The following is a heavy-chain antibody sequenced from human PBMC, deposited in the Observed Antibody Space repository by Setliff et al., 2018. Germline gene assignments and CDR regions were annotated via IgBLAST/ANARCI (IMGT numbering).Heavy chain of an antibody. J-gene: IGHJ3*02. V-gene: IGHV4-4*07. D-gene: IGHD1-1*01. CDR1: GGSTNNYH. CDR2: LYPNGNT. CDR3: AREDWNGNAFDI. Sequence: PSETLSLTCTVSGGSTNNYHWTWIRQPAGKGLEWIGRLYPNGNTNYNPSLKRRVNMSAGSSKNNLSLRLKYVTAADTAVYYCAREDWNGNAFDIWGPGTMVTVSS.